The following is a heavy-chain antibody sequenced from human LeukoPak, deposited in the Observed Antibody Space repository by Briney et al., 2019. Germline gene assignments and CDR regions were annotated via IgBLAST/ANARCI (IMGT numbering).Heavy chain of an antibody. J-gene: IGHJ4*02. CDR2: IKAKTDGETT. CDR1: GFTFSNAW. CDR3: TTETIVGAPATFDH. V-gene: IGHV3-15*01. D-gene: IGHD1-26*01. Sequence: GGSLRLSCAASGFTFSNAWMSWVRQAPGKGLEWVGRIKAKTDGETTDYAAPVKGRFTISRDDSKTAVFLQMHSLKTEDTAVYYCTTETIVGAPATFDHWGQGTLVTVSS.